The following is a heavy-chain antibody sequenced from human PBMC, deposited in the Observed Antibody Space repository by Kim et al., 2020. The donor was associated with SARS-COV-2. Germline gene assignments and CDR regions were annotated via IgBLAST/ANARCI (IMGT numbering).Heavy chain of an antibody. J-gene: IGHJ4*02. CDR3: AREPPPYCGGDCYSMAFDY. CDR2: IYYSGST. V-gene: IGHV4-59*13. CDR1: GGSISSYY. Sequence: SETLSLTCTVSGGSISSYYWSWIRQPPGKGLEWIGYIYYSGSTNYNPSLKSRVTISVDTSKNQFSLKLSSVTAADTAVYYCAREPPPYCGGDCYSMAFDYWGQGTLVTVSS. D-gene: IGHD2-21*02.